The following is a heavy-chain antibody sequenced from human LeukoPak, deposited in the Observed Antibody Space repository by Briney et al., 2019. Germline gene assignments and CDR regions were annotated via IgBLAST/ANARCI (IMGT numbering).Heavy chain of an antibody. V-gene: IGHV3-30*03. CDR2: ISYDGTNK. Sequence: PGRSLRLSCAASGFIFSGYGMHWVRQAPGKGLEWVAIISYDGTNKYYADSVKGRFTISRDNSKNTLYLQMNSLRAEDTAVYYCARVSFPYYSDSSGYYYFDYWGQGTLVTVSS. D-gene: IGHD3-22*01. J-gene: IGHJ4*02. CDR1: GFIFSGYG. CDR3: ARVSFPYYSDSSGYYYFDY.